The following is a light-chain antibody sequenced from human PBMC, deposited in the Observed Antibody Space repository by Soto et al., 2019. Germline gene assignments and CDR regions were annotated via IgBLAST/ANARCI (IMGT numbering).Light chain of an antibody. Sequence: QSALTQPASVSGSPGQSITISCTGSSSDIGGYNYVSWYQQHPGKAPKFIIYEVSNRPSGVSNRFSASKSGNTASLAISGLQAEDEADYYCSSYTSRNTLVFGGGTQLTVL. V-gene: IGLV2-14*01. CDR3: SSYTSRNTLV. CDR2: EVS. CDR1: SSDIGGYNY. J-gene: IGLJ2*01.